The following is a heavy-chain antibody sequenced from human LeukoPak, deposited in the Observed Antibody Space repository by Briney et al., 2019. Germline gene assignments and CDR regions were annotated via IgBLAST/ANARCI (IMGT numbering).Heavy chain of an antibody. CDR2: ISYDGSNK. D-gene: IGHD1-7*01. V-gene: IGHV3-30*18. Sequence: GGSLRLSCAASGFTFSSYGMNWVRQAPGKGLEWVAIISYDGSNKYYADFVKGRFTISRDNSKNTLYLQMNSLRAEDTAVYYCAKRRGLELLYYYYMDVWGKGTTVTVSS. CDR3: AKRRGLELLYYYYMDV. J-gene: IGHJ6*03. CDR1: GFTFSSYG.